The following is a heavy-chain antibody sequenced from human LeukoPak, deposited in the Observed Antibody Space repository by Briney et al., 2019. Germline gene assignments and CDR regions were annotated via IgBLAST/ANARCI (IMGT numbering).Heavy chain of an antibody. V-gene: IGHV4-39*02. J-gene: IGHJ5*02. CDR3: AREFGVNWFDP. Sequence: SETLSLTCTVSGGSISTTGYYWAWIRQPPGKGLEWIASIYYSGSTYYNPSLKSRVTISVDTSKNQFSLKLSSVTAADTAVYYCAREFGVNWFDPWGQGTLVTVSS. D-gene: IGHD3-10*01. CDR1: GGSISTTGYY. CDR2: IYYSGST.